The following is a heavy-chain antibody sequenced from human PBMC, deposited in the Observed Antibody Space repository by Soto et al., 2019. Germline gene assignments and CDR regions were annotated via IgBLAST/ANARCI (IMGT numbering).Heavy chain of an antibody. CDR2: ISGSGGST. CDR3: AKDQGSSWYEIDY. D-gene: IGHD6-13*01. V-gene: IGHV3-23*01. J-gene: IGHJ4*02. Sequence: EVQLLESGGGLVQPGGSLRLSCAASGFTFSNYAVTWVRQAPGKELEWVSTISGSGGSTYYADSVKGRFTISRDNSKNTLYRQMNSLRAEDTAVYYCAKDQGSSWYEIDYWGQGTLVTVSS. CDR1: GFTFSNYA.